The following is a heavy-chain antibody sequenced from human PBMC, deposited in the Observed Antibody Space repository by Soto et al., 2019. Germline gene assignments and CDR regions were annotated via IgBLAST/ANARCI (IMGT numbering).Heavy chain of an antibody. Sequence: GESLKISCKGSGYSFISYWISWVRQVPGKGLEWMGRIDPSDSYTNYSPSFQGPVTISADKSISTAYLQWSSLKASDTAMYYCARRYCSSSRGLGHHRYYYGLDDWGQGTTVTVSS. CDR1: GYSFISYW. CDR2: IDPSDSYT. D-gene: IGHD2-2*01. CDR3: ARRYCSSSRGLGHHRYYYGLDD. V-gene: IGHV5-10-1*01. J-gene: IGHJ6*02.